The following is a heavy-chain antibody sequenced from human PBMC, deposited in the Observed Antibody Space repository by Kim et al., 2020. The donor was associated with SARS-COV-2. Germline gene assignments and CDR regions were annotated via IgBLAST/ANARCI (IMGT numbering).Heavy chain of an antibody. D-gene: IGHD3-10*01. CDR3: ASHPSDYYGSGFHGYYGMDV. V-gene: IGHV3-21*01. CDR2: ISSSSSYI. CDR1: GFTFSSYS. Sequence: GGSLRLSCAASGFTFSSYSMNWVRQAPGKWLEWGSSISSSSSYIYYADSVKGRFTISRDNAKNSLYLQMNSLRAEDTAVYYCASHPSDYYGSGFHGYYGMDVWGQGTTVTVSS. J-gene: IGHJ6*02.